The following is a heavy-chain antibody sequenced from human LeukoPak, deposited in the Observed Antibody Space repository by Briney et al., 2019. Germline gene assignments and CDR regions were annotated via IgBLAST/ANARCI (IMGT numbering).Heavy chain of an antibody. V-gene: IGHV4-4*07. CDR2: IYTSGST. CDR1: GGSISSYY. D-gene: IGHD4-23*01. Sequence: PSETLSLTCTVSGGSISSYYWSWIRQPAGKGLEWIGRIYTSGSTYYNPSLKSRVTISVDTSKNQFSLKLSSVTAADTAVYYCGYGGNSAISPNAFDYWGQGTLVTVSS. J-gene: IGHJ4*02. CDR3: GYGGNSAISPNAFDY.